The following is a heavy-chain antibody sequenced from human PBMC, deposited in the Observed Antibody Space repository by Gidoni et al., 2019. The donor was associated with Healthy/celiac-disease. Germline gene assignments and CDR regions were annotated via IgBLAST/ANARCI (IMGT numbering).Heavy chain of an antibody. CDR1: GGSFSGYY. CDR3: ARGLPPYYYDSSGNFDY. J-gene: IGHJ4*02. D-gene: IGHD3-22*01. V-gene: IGHV4-34*01. CDR2: INHSGST. Sequence: QVQLQQWGAGLLKPSETLSLTCAVYGGSFSGYYWGWIRQPPGTGLEWIGEINHSGSTNYNPSLKSRVTISVDTSKNQFSLKLSAVTAADTAVYYCARGLPPYYYDSSGNFDYWGQGTLVTVSS.